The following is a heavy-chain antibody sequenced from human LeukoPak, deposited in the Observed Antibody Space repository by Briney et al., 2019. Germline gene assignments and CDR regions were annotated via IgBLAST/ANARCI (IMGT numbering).Heavy chain of an antibody. J-gene: IGHJ3*02. CDR1: GFTFSSYG. CDR3: ARGGLGIGDFDI. Sequence: GGSLRLSCAASGFTFSSYGMHWVRQAPGKGLERVAVIWYDGSNKYYADSVKGRFTISRDNSKNTLYLHMNSLRAEDTAVYYCARGGLGIGDFDIWGQGTMVTVSS. V-gene: IGHV3-33*01. CDR2: IWYDGSNK. D-gene: IGHD7-27*01.